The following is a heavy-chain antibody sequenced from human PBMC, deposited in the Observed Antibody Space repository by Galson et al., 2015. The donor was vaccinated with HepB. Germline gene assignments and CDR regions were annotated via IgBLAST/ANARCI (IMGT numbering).Heavy chain of an antibody. CDR3: ARVYGGYLDY. D-gene: IGHD4-23*01. J-gene: IGHJ4*02. Sequence: ETLSLTCTVSGDSISNYYWSWIRQPAGKGLEWIGHMYVSGSTNYNPSLKSRVTMSVDTSNNQFSLKLSSVTAADTAVYYCARVYGGYLDYWGQGILVTVSS. CDR1: GDSISNYY. V-gene: IGHV4-4*07. CDR2: MYVSGST.